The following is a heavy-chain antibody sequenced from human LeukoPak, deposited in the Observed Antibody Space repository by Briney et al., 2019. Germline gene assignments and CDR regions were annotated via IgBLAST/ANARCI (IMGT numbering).Heavy chain of an antibody. CDR3: ASGYCSGGHCYSVYFQH. V-gene: IGHV3-53*01. CDR2: IYSGGNT. J-gene: IGHJ1*01. CDR1: GFSVSSNY. D-gene: IGHD2-15*01. Sequence: AGSLRLSCAPSGFSVSSNYMSWVRQAPGKGLEWVSVIYSGGNTYYADSVKGRFTISRDNSKNTLYLQMNSLRAEDTAVYYCASGYCSGGHCYSVYFQHWGQGTLVTVSS.